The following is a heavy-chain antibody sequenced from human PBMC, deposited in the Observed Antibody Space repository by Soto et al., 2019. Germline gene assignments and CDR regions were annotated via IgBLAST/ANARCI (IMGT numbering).Heavy chain of an antibody. V-gene: IGHV3-23*01. Sequence: GGSLRLSCAASGFTFSSYAMSWVRQAPGKGLEWVSAISGSGGSTYYADSVKCRFTISRDNSKNTLYLQMNSLRAEDTAEYYCARDLGGSNARPGLLDYWGQGTLVTVSS. J-gene: IGHJ4*02. CDR3: ARDLGGSNARPGLLDY. CDR2: ISGSGGST. CDR1: GFTFSSYA. D-gene: IGHD1-26*01.